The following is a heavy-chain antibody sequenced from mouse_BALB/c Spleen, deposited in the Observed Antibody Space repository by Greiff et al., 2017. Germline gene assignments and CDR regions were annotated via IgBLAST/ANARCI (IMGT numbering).Heavy chain of an antibody. CDR1: GFAFSSYD. CDR3: ARHYYGSSYYAMDY. CDR2: ISSGGGST. V-gene: IGHV5-12-1*01. J-gene: IGHJ4*01. Sequence: EVKLQESGGGLVKPGGSLKLSCAASGFAFSSYDMSWVRQTPEKRLEWVAYISSGGGSTYYPDTVKGRFTISRDNAKNTLYLQMSSLKSEDTAMYYCARHYYGSSYYAMDYWGQGTSVTVSS. D-gene: IGHD1-1*01.